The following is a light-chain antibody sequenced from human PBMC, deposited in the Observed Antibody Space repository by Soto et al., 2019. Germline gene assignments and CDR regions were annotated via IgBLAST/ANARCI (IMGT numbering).Light chain of an antibody. CDR2: EVT. CDR3: SSYTSSTTLV. CDR1: SSDVGTYNY. Sequence: QSALTQPPSASGSPGQSVTISCTGTSSDVGTYNYVSWYQQHPGKAPKLMIYEVTKRPSGVPDRFSGSRSAITASLTISGLQAEDEADYYCSSYTSSTTLVFGTGTKLTVL. J-gene: IGLJ1*01. V-gene: IGLV2-8*01.